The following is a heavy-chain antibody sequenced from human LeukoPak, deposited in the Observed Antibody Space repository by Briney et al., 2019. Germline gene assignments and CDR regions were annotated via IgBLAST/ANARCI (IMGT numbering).Heavy chain of an antibody. Sequence: PSETLSLTCTVSGDSISSSSYFWGWIRQSPGRGLEWIGSISYGGDSYYNPSLKSRVTISVDTSKNQFSLKLSSVTAADTAVYYCARHPRTITRYFDYWGQGTLVTVSS. D-gene: IGHD5-24*01. CDR2: ISYGGDS. V-gene: IGHV4-39*01. CDR3: ARHPRTITRYFDY. CDR1: GDSISSSSYF. J-gene: IGHJ4*02.